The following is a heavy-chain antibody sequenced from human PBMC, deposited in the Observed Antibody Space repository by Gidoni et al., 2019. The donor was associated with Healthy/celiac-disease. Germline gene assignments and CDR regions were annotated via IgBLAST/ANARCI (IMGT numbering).Heavy chain of an antibody. Sequence: QVELGQAGAEVKKPGASLKVPCKAAGYTLTCYGISWVRQAPGQGLEWMGWISAYNGNPNYEQKLQGRDTMTKDTTTSTAYMELRGLRSDDTAVYYCARELLDSSSSPSHAFDIWGQGTMVTVSS. D-gene: IGHD6-6*01. CDR3: ARELLDSSSSPSHAFDI. CDR2: ISAYNGNP. J-gene: IGHJ3*02. CDR1: GYTLTCYG. V-gene: IGHV1-18*01.